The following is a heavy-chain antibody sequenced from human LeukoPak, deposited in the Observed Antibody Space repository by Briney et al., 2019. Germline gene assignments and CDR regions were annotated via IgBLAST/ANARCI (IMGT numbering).Heavy chain of an antibody. J-gene: IGHJ4*02. CDR3: AKDLYPLLRTGYPTTPDY. CDR1: GFTFSSYG. CDR2: IWYDGSNK. V-gene: IGHV3-33*06. Sequence: GRSLRLSCAASGFTFSSYGMHWVRQAPGKGLEWVAVIWYDGSNKYYADSVKGRFTISRDNSKNTLYLQMNSLRAEDTAVYYCAKDLYPLLRTGYPTTPDYWGQGTLVTVSS. D-gene: IGHD3/OR15-3a*01.